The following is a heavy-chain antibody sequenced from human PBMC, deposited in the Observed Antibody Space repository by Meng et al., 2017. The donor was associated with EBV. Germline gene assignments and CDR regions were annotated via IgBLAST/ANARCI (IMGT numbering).Heavy chain of an antibody. CDR3: ASESGRGYTPDY. CDR2: FLPRLGAP. D-gene: IGHD3-10*01. Sequence: QVQLVNSASEVKKAGSSVKVSCKTSGGPFRYYAISWVRQAPGQGLEWLGGFLPRLGAPNYAQKFHGRVKITADESTSTHYMDLSSLRSEDTAIYYCASESGRGYTPDYWGQGTLVTVSS. J-gene: IGHJ4*02. V-gene: IGHV1-69*01. CDR1: GGPFRYYA.